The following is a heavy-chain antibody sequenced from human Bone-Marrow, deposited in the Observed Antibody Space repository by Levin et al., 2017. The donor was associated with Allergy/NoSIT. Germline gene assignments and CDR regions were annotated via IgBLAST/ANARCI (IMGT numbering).Heavy chain of an antibody. CDR1: GYNINDYH. D-gene: IGHD3-10*01. Sequence: PGGSLRLSCKASGYNINDYHLHWARQAPGQGLEWVGWINPSGGDTNYAQNFQGRVTMTRDTSINTAYMELNSLYSDDTAVYYCARGGGSGSYKNFDSWGQGTLVTVSS. J-gene: IGHJ4*02. CDR3: ARGGGSGSYKNFDS. CDR2: INPSGGDT. V-gene: IGHV1-2*02.